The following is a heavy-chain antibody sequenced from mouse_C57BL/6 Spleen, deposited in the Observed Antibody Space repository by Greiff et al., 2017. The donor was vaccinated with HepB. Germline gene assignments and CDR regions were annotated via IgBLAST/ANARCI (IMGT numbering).Heavy chain of an antibody. CDR2: ISDGGSYT. CDR1: GFTFSSYA. J-gene: IGHJ3*01. V-gene: IGHV5-4*01. Sequence: EVQVVESGGGLVKPGGSLKLSCAASGFTFSSYAMSWVRQTPEKRLEWVATISDGGSYTYYPDNVKGRFTISRDNAKNNLYLQMSHLKSEDTAMYYCARDGDGYDSWFAYWGQGTLVTVSA. D-gene: IGHD2-2*01. CDR3: ARDGDGYDSWFAY.